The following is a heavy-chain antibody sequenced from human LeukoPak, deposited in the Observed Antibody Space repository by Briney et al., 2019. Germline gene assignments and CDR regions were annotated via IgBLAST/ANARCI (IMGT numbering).Heavy chain of an antibody. D-gene: IGHD3-22*01. J-gene: IGHJ4*02. V-gene: IGHV3-23*01. CDR1: GFTFSSDT. Sequence: GGSLRLSCAPSGFTFSSDTMSWVRQAPGMGLEWVSAISGSGISTYYADSVKGRFTISRDNSKNTLFLQMNSLRAEDTAIYYCAKDYYDSSGYYLDYWGQGTLVTVSS. CDR3: AKDYYDSSGYYLDY. CDR2: ISGSGIST.